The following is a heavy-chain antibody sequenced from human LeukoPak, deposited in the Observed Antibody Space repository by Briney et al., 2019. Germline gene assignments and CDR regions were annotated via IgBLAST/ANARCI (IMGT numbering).Heavy chain of an antibody. V-gene: IGHV3-23*01. CDR3: ARGVGGRDGSGYHAPWYFDY. CDR1: GFTINNYG. D-gene: IGHD3-22*01. J-gene: IGHJ4*02. Sequence: GGSLRLSCVVSGFTINNYGMTWVRQAPGKGLEWASGVSGDGGTTYFADSVKGRFTISRDNSKNALYLQMNSLRAEDTAVYYCARGVGGRDGSGYHAPWYFDYWGQGTLVTVSS. CDR2: VSGDGGTT.